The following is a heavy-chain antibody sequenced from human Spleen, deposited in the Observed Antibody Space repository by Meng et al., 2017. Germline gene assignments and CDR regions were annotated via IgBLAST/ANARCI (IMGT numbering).Heavy chain of an antibody. CDR2: INPNSGDT. CDR1: GYSFTAYY. D-gene: IGHD2-15*01. J-gene: IGHJ4*02. Sequence: QVHLLASGAEVKEPVASLRVACKPSGYSFTAYYIHWVRQAPGQGLEWLGHINPNSGDTLYAQKFQGRVTMTMTSDTSTNVFYMQLSSLRSEDTAVYYCARDGSGGSLDFWGQGTLVTVSS. CDR3: ARDGSGGSLDF. V-gene: IGHV1-2*06.